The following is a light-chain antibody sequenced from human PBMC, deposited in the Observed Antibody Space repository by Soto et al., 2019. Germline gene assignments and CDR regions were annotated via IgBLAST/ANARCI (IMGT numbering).Light chain of an antibody. V-gene: IGKV3-20*01. CDR1: QSVSSSY. CDR2: GAS. Sequence: EIVLTQSPGTLSLSPGERATLSCRASQSVSSSYLAWYQQKPGQAPRLLIYGASNRATGFPDRFSGSGSGTDFTLTISRLEPEDFAVYYCQQYDNSPWTSGQGTKVDIK. CDR3: QQYDNSPWT. J-gene: IGKJ1*01.